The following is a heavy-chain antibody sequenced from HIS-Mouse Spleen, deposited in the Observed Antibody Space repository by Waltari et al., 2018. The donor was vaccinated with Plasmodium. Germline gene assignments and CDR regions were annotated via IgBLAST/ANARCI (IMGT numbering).Heavy chain of an antibody. CDR2: IYHSGST. CDR1: GYSISSGYY. Sequence: QVQLQESGPGLVKPSETLSLTCTVSGYSISSGYYWGWIRQPPGKGLEWIGSIYHSGSTYHNPSLKSRVTISVDTSKNQFSLKLSSVTAADTAVYYCARQSYYGSGSYYNVGWGQGTLVTVSS. D-gene: IGHD3-10*01. J-gene: IGHJ4*02. CDR3: ARQSYYGSGSYYNVG. V-gene: IGHV4-38-2*02.